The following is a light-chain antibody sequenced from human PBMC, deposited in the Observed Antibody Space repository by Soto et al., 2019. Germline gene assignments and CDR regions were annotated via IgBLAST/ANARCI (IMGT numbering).Light chain of an antibody. Sequence: DIQMTQSPSSLSASVGDRVTITCRASQSISNYLNWYQQKPGKAPKLLIYTASTLQRGVPSRFSGSGSGTDFTLTISYLQPEYFSTFYCQQSYSTPLTFGPGTKVDI. V-gene: IGKV1-39*01. CDR2: TAS. J-gene: IGKJ3*01. CDR3: QQSYSTPLT. CDR1: QSISNY.